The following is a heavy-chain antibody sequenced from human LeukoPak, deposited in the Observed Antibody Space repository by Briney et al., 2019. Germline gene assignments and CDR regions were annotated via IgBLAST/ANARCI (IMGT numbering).Heavy chain of an antibody. CDR3: AKDEGVVLSTSFDFGH. CDR2: IKLDGSEK. CDR1: GFTFGKYW. J-gene: IGHJ4*02. D-gene: IGHD3-10*01. Sequence: GGSLRLSCVASGFTFGKYWMSWVRQAPGKGLEWVANIKLDGSEKNYVDSVKGRFTISRDNFRNTLSLQMNSLRPDDTAIYYCAKDEGVVLSTSFDFGHWGQGTLVAVSS. V-gene: IGHV3-7*03.